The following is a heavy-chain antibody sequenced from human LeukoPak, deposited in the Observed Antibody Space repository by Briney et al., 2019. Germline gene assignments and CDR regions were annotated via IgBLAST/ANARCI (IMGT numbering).Heavy chain of an antibody. J-gene: IGHJ6*02. D-gene: IGHD3-3*01. V-gene: IGHV4-30-4*01. CDR3: ARDRSSGFLEWLPHYYYGMDV. CDR2: IYYSGST. Sequence: PSETLSLTCTVSGGSISSGDYYWSWIRQPPVKGLEWIGYIYYSGSTYYNPSLKSRVTISVDTSKNQFSLKLSSVTAADTAVYYWARDRSSGFLEWLPHYYYGMDVWGQGTTVTVSS. CDR1: GGSISSGDYY.